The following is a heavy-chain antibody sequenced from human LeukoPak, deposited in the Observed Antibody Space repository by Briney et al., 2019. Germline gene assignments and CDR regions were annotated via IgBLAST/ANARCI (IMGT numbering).Heavy chain of an antibody. J-gene: IGHJ4*02. D-gene: IGHD3-22*01. CDR3: AHRLNYYDSSGSGLAFEY. Sequence: SGPTLVKPTQTLTLTCTFSGFSLSTSGVGVGWIRQPPGEALEWLALIYWDDDKRYSPSLKSRLTITKETSKNQVVLTMTNMDPVDTATYYRAHRLNYYDSSGSGLAFEYWGQGTLVTVSS. V-gene: IGHV2-5*02. CDR2: IYWDDDK. CDR1: GFSLSTSGVG.